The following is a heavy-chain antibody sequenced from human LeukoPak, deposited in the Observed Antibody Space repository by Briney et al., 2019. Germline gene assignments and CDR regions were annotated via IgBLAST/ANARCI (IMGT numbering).Heavy chain of an antibody. CDR1: GLTFSSYE. D-gene: IGHD1-26*01. J-gene: IGHJ5*02. Sequence: PGGSLRLSCAASGLTFSSYEMNWVRQAPGEGLEWISYISGSGYSVKYADSVKGRFTISRDNAKNSLYLQMDSLRAEDTAIYYCTTDHVGATVEFDAWGQGTLVTVSS. CDR2: ISGSGYSV. CDR3: TTDHVGATVEFDA. V-gene: IGHV3-48*03.